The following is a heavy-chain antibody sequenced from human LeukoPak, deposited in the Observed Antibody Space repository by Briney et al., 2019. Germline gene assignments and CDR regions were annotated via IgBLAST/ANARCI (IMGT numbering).Heavy chain of an antibody. Sequence: SETLSLTCTVSGGSLSSYYWSWIRQPPGKGLEWIGYIYYSGSTNYNPSLKSRVTISVDTSKNQFSLKLSSVTAADTAVYYCARDLEGSSGGDYWGQGTLVTVSS. CDR3: ARDLEGSSGGDY. J-gene: IGHJ4*02. D-gene: IGHD6-19*01. CDR1: GGSLSSYY. CDR2: IYYSGST. V-gene: IGHV4-59*01.